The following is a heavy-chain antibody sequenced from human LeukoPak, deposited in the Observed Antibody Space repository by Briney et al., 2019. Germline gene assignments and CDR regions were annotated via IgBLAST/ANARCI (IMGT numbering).Heavy chain of an antibody. V-gene: IGHV1-2*02. Sequence: ASVKVSCKASGYTFTGYYMHWVRQAPGQGLEWMGWINPNSGGTHYAQKLQGRVTMSTDTSTSVAYMELRSLRSDDTAVYYCARDLRTYYYDTSGLSLFDYWGQGTLVTVSS. CDR3: ARDLRTYYYDTSGLSLFDY. D-gene: IGHD3-22*01. J-gene: IGHJ4*02. CDR1: GYTFTGYY. CDR2: INPNSGGT.